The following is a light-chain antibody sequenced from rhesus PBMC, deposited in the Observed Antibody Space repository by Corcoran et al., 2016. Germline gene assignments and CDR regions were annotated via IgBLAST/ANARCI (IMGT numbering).Light chain of an antibody. V-gene: IGKV1-74*01. J-gene: IGKJ4*01. Sequence: DIQMTQSPSSLSAAVGDRVTITRRASEKVNNYLHWYQQKPGKAPKLLIYKASPLQSGVPSRFSGSGSGTDFTLTISSLQPRALTAYYGQHSYGTPLTFGGGTKVQLK. CDR3: QHSYGTPLT. CDR1: EKVNNY. CDR2: KAS.